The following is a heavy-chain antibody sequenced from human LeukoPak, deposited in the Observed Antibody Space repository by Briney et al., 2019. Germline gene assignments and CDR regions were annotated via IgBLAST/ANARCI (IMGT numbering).Heavy chain of an antibody. J-gene: IGHJ4*02. CDR1: GGSISSGGYS. Sequence: PSETLSLTCAVSGGSISSGGYSWSWIRQPPGKGLEWIGYIYYSGSTYYNPSLKSRVTISVDTSKNQFSLKLSSVTAADTAVYYCASSIRYYDSSGKQYYFDYWGQGTLVTVSS. CDR3: ASSIRYYDSSGKQYYFDY. D-gene: IGHD3-22*01. CDR2: IYYSGST. V-gene: IGHV4-30-4*07.